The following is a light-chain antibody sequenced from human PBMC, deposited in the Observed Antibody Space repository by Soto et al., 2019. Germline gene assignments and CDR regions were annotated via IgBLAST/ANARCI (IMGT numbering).Light chain of an antibody. CDR3: AVWDASLSGHV. Sequence: QSVLTQPPSASGTPGQRVTISCSGSSSNIGGYDVHWYQHLPGTAPKVLIYRNDQRPSGVPDRFSGSKSGTSAPLAISGLRSEDEADYYCAVWDASLSGHVFGTGTKATVL. V-gene: IGLV1-47*01. CDR1: SSNIGGYD. CDR2: RND. J-gene: IGLJ1*01.